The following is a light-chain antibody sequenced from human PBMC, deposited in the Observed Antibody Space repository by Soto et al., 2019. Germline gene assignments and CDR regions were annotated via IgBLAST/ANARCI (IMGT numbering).Light chain of an antibody. V-gene: IGKV1-39*01. J-gene: IGKJ4*01. Sequence: DIQMTQSPSSLSASVGDRVTITCRARQSISNYLNWYQLKPGKAPKLLIYSASSLQSDVPSRFSGSGSGTDFTLTISSLQPDDFATYYCQQSYSTPLTFGGGTNVEIK. CDR1: QSISNY. CDR3: QQSYSTPLT. CDR2: SAS.